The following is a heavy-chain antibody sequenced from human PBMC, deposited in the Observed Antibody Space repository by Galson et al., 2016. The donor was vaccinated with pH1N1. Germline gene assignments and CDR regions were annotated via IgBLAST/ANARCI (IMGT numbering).Heavy chain of an antibody. V-gene: IGHV4-31*03. CDR1: GASMDLDLHY. Sequence: TLSLTCSVSGASMDLDLHYWSWIRQVPGRGLEWLAYIYYNGNTYYNPSLKGRVTISVDTSQNQFSLRLSSVTSADTGVYYRAAFDHFLKWFETWGQGTLVAVSS. CDR2: IYYNGNT. CDR3: AAFDHFLKWFET. D-gene: IGHD3-3*01. J-gene: IGHJ5*02.